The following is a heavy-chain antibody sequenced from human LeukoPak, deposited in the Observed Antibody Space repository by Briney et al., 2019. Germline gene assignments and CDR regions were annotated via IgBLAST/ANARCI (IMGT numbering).Heavy chain of an antibody. J-gene: IGHJ4*02. CDR3: ARSNYDFWSGYYTEGGYFDY. D-gene: IGHD3-3*01. V-gene: IGHV3-48*01. Sequence: GGSLGLSCAASGFTFSSYSMNWVRQAPGKGLEWVSYISSSSSTIYYADSVKGRFTISRDNAKNSLYLQMNSLRAEDTAVYYCARSNYDFWSGYYTEGGYFDYWGQGTLVTVSS. CDR2: ISSSSSTI. CDR1: GFTFSSYS.